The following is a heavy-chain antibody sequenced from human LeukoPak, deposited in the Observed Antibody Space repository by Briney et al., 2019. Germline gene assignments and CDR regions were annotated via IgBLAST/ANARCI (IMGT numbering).Heavy chain of an antibody. Sequence: PSETLSLTCTVSGGPLSNYYWSWIRQPPGKGMERIGYFYYSGSTNYNPSLKSRVTISLDTSRNQFSLKLRSVTAADTAVYYCARSRSSSWYWFDPWGQGTLVTVSS. CDR2: FYYSGST. V-gene: IGHV4-59*08. CDR3: ARSRSSSWYWFDP. D-gene: IGHD6-13*01. CDR1: GGPLSNYY. J-gene: IGHJ5*02.